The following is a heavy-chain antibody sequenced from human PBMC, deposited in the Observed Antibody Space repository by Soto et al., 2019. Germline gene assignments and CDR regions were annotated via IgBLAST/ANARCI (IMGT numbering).Heavy chain of an antibody. D-gene: IGHD6-19*01. CDR3: AKDLQFSGWLSAQTFDY. Sequence: EVQLLESGGGLVQPGGSLRLSCAVSGFTFSSHAMSWVRQAPGKGLECVSSITGSGGSTYYADSVKGRFTISRDKSKNTLYLQMNSLRGEDTAVYSCAKDLQFSGWLSAQTFDYWGQGTQVTVSS. V-gene: IGHV3-23*01. J-gene: IGHJ4*02. CDR1: GFTFSSHA. CDR2: ITGSGGST.